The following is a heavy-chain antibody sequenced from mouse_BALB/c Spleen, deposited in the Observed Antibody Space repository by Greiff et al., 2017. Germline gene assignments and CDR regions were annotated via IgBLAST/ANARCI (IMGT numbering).Heavy chain of an antibody. D-gene: IGHD2-4*01. CDR2: ISNGGGST. Sequence: EVQGVESGGGLVQPGGSLKLSCAASGFTFSSYTMSWVRQTPEKRLEWVAYISNGGGSTYYPDTVKGRFTISRDNAKNTLYLQMSSLKSEDTAMYYCARHRSTMITTGAMDYWGQGTSVTVSS. V-gene: IGHV5-12-2*01. CDR3: ARHRSTMITTGAMDY. CDR1: GFTFSSYT. J-gene: IGHJ4*01.